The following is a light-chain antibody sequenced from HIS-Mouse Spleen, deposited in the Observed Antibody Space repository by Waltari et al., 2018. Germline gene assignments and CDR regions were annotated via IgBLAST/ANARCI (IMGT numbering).Light chain of an antibody. CDR2: EGS. CDR1: SSDVGSYTL. J-gene: IGLJ3*02. CDR3: CSYAGSSTWV. V-gene: IGLV2-23*01. Sequence: QSALTQPASVSGSPGQSITISCTGPSSDVGSYTLFSWYQQHPGKAPKLMIYEGSKRPSGVSNRFSGSKSGNTASLTISGLQAEDEADYYCCSYAGSSTWVFGGGTKLTVL.